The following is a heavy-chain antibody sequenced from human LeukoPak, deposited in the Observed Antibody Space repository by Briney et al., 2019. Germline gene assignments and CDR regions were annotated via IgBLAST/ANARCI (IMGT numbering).Heavy chain of an antibody. CDR3: VKPAGEVIMGRNWFDP. J-gene: IGHJ5*02. V-gene: IGHV3-30*04. D-gene: IGHD3-3*01. CDR2: ISYDGSNK. Sequence: GGSLRLSCAASGFTFSSYAMHWVRQAPGKGLEWVAVISYDGSNKYYADSVKGRFTISRDNSKNTLYLQMNSLRAEDTAVYYCVKPAGEVIMGRNWFDPWGQGTLVTVSS. CDR1: GFTFSSYA.